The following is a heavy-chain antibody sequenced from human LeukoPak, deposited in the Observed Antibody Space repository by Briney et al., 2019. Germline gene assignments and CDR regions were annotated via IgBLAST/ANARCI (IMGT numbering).Heavy chain of an antibody. D-gene: IGHD6-19*01. CDR3: ARSSGWSPAI. CDR2: IYYSGST. CDR1: GGSISSYY. V-gene: IGHV4-59*12. Sequence: TSSETLSLTCTVSGGSISSYYWSWIRQPPGKGLEWIGYIYYSGSTNYNPSLKSRVTISVDTSKNQFSLKLSSVTAADTAVYYCARSSGWSPAIWGQGTMVTVSS. J-gene: IGHJ3*02.